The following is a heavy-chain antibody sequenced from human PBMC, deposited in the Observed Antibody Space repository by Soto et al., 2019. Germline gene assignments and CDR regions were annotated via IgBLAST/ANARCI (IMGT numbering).Heavy chain of an antibody. CDR3: ATKLELRDYYYYGMDV. V-gene: IGHV5-10-1*01. J-gene: IGHJ6*02. CDR1: GYSFTSYW. CDR2: IDPSDSYT. D-gene: IGHD1-7*01. Sequence: GEALKISCKGSGYSFTSYWISWVRQMPGKGLEWMGRIDPSDSYTNYSPSFQGHVTISADKSINTAYLQWSSLKASDTAMYYCATKLELRDYYYYGMDVWGQGTTVTVSS.